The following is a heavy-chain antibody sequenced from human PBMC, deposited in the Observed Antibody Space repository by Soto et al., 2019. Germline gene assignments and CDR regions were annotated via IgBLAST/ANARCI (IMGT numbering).Heavy chain of an antibody. D-gene: IGHD5-18*01. V-gene: IGHV1-2*02. CDR1: GYTFTGYY. Sequence: GASVKVSCKASGYTFTGYYMHWVRQAPGQGLEWMGWIDPNSGGTNYAQKFQGRVTMTRDTSISTAYMELSRLRSDDTAVYYCARAEGQLWLRSWYFDLWGRGTLVTVSS. CDR3: ARAEGQLWLRSWYFDL. J-gene: IGHJ2*01. CDR2: IDPNSGGT.